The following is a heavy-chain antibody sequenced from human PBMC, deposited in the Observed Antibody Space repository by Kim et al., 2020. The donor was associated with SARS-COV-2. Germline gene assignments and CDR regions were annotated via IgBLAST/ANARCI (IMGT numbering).Heavy chain of an antibody. CDR2: INADTGNT. D-gene: IGHD5-18*01. CDR3: ALDPGLLDTLDF. J-gene: IGHJ4*02. Sequence: ASVKVSCKASGYTYSIMTVHWVRQAPGQRLEWMGWINADTGNTKYSQKFQDRVTFTRDTSATTTYMELSSLRSEDTAVYSCALDPGLLDTLDFWGQGTLVTVSS. V-gene: IGHV1-3*01. CDR1: GYTYSIMT.